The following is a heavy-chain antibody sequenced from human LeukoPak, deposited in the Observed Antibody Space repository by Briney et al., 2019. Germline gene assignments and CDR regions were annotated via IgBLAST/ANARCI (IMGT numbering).Heavy chain of an antibody. CDR3: ARGSSYYDFWSGYLPDAFDI. Sequence: PSETLSLTCTVSGGSISSYYWSWIRQPPGKGLEWIGYIYYSGSTNYNPSLKSRVTISVDTSKNQFSLKLSSVIAADTAVYYCARGSSYYDFWSGYLPDAFDIWGQGTMVTVSS. CDR1: GGSISSYY. D-gene: IGHD3-3*01. V-gene: IGHV4-59*01. J-gene: IGHJ3*02. CDR2: IYYSGST.